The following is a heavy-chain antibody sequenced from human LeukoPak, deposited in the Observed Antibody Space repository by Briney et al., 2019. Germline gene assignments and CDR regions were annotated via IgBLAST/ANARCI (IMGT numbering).Heavy chain of an antibody. D-gene: IGHD3-16*01. Sequence: PSETLSLTCAVYGGSFSGYYWSWIRQPPGKRLEWIGEINHSGSASYHPSLKSLVTISVDTSKSQFSQQLSSVTATHTAIYYCARGRHTYYDKAPVDYWGQGTLVTVSS. CDR1: GGSFSGYY. V-gene: IGHV4-34*01. J-gene: IGHJ4*02. CDR3: ARGRHTYYDKAPVDY. CDR2: INHSGSA.